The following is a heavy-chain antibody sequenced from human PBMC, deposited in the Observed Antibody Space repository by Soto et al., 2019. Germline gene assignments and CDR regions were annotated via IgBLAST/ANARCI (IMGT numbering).Heavy chain of an antibody. J-gene: IGHJ4*02. CDR2: ISNYNGNT. CDR1: GYAFNNYG. Sequence: GASVKVSCKASGYAFNNYGISWVRQAPGQGPEWMGWISNYNGNTNYAQKFQGRVTMTTDTSTSTAYMELRSLRSDDTAVYYCVRDLQRFSSWYDYLDSWGQGTLVTVSS. V-gene: IGHV1-18*01. D-gene: IGHD6-13*01. CDR3: VRDLQRFSSWYDYLDS.